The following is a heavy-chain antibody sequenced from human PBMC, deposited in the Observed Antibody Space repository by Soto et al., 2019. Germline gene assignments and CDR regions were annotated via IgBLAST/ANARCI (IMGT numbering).Heavy chain of an antibody. CDR2: ISSNGGST. V-gene: IGHV3-64*01. D-gene: IGHD6-19*01. CDR3: ARERSSGWYSAGPPAFLREPAHFDY. CDR1: GFTFSSYA. Sequence: PGGSLRLSCAASGFTFSSYAMHWIRQAPGKGLEYVSAISSNGGSTYYANSVKGRFTISRDNSKNTLYLQMGSLRAEDMAVYYCARERSSGWYSAGPPAFLREPAHFDYWGQGTLVTVSP. J-gene: IGHJ4*02.